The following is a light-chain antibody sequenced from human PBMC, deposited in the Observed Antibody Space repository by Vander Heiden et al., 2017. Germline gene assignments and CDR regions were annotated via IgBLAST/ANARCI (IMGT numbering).Light chain of an antibody. J-gene: IGLJ2*01. CDR1: RLGDKY. V-gene: IGLV3-1*01. Sequence: SYELPHPPSASVSPEPTASITCSGHRLGDKYASWYHQKPGQSLVLDIYKDTKRPTGIPERVSGSDSANTATLTIGGTQAVDEDDYYCQEWNSSTVVFGGGTKLTVL. CDR3: QEWNSSTVV. CDR2: KDT.